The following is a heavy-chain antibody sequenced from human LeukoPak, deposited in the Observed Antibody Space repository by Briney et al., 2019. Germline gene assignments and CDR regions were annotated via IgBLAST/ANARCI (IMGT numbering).Heavy chain of an antibody. CDR1: GFTFSSYS. D-gene: IGHD1-1*01. V-gene: IGHV3-21*01. CDR3: ARSLRTGVNWFDP. Sequence: GGSLRLSCAASGFTFSSYSMNWVRRAPGKGLEWVSSISSSSSYIYYADSVKGRFTISRDNAKNSLYLQMNSLRAEDTAVYYCARSLRTGVNWFDPWGQGTLVTVSS. CDR2: ISSSSSYI. J-gene: IGHJ5*02.